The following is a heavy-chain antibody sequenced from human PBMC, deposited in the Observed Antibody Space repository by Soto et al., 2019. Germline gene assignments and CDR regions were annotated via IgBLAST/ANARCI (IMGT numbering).Heavy chain of an antibody. CDR1: GGTFSSYA. J-gene: IGHJ4*02. D-gene: IGHD3-3*01. CDR3: ARDKGFLEWFGLFDY. Sequence: QVQLVQSGAEVKKPGSSVKVSCKASGGTFSSYAISWVRQAPGQGLAWMGGIIPIFGTANYAQKFQGRVTITADEYTSTAYMELSSLRSEDTAVYYCARDKGFLEWFGLFDYWGQGTLVTVSS. V-gene: IGHV1-69*12. CDR2: IIPIFGTA.